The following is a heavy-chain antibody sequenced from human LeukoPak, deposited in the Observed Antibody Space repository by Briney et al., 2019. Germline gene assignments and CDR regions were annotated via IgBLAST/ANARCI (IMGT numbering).Heavy chain of an antibody. CDR3: ARDVHRYSSSWHLLY. D-gene: IGHD6-13*01. J-gene: IGHJ4*02. CDR1: GYTFTGYY. CDR2: INPNSGGT. V-gene: IGHV1-2*02. Sequence: ASVKVSCKASGYTFTGYYMHWVRQAPGQGLEWMGWINPNSGGTNYAQKFQGRVTMTRDTSISTAYMELSRLRSDDTAVYYCARDVHRYSSSWHLLYWGQGTLVTVSS.